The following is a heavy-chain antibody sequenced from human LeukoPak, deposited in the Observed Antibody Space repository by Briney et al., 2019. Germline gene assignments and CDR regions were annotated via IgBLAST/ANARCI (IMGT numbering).Heavy chain of an antibody. Sequence: ASVKVSCKASGYTFTSYGISWVRQAPGQGLEWVGWISAYNGNTNYAQKLQGRVTMTTDTSTSTAYMELRSLRSDDAAVYYCAREEDNWNFLDYWGQGTLVTVSS. CDR2: ISAYNGNT. J-gene: IGHJ4*02. D-gene: IGHD1-7*01. CDR1: GYTFTSYG. CDR3: AREEDNWNFLDY. V-gene: IGHV1-18*01.